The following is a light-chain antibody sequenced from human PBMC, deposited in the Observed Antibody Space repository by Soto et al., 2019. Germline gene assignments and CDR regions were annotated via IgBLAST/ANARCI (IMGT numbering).Light chain of an antibody. J-gene: IGLJ1*01. V-gene: IGLV2-8*01. CDR1: SSDVGDYNS. CDR2: EVS. Sequence: QSALTQPPSASGSPGQSVTISCTGTSSDVGDYNSVSWYQQHPGKAPKLMVYEVSKRPSGVPDRFSGSKSGNTASLTVSGLQAEDEADYYCISYAGTNNYVFGTGTKLTVL. CDR3: ISYAGTNNYV.